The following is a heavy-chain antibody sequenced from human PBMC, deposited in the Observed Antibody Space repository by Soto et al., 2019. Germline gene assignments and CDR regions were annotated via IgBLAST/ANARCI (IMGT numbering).Heavy chain of an antibody. CDR2: INEDGSAK. CDR3: VRDAAWSFDF. D-gene: IGHD2-15*01. J-gene: IGHJ4*02. CDR1: GFTFSNQW. Sequence: EMQLVESGGGLVQPGGSLRLSCAASGFTFSNQWMSWVRQAPGKGLEWVAKINEDGSAKFYVDSVRGRFTSSRDNARNSLFLQMDSLRAEDTAVYHCVRDAAWSFDFWGQGTLVTVSS. V-gene: IGHV3-7*01.